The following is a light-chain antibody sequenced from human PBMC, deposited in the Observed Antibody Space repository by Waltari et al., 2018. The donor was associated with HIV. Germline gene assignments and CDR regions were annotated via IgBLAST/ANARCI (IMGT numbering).Light chain of an antibody. CDR3: TSYTTINTYV. V-gene: IGLV2-14*03. J-gene: IGLJ1*01. CDR2: DVS. CDR1: SSAFGGYNH. Sequence: QSALPQPASVSGSPGQSLTIPCTGTSSAFGGYNHVSWYQQHPAKAPKVSIYDVSNRPSGVSNRFSGSKSGNTASLTISGLQAEDEADYYCTSYTTINTYVFGTGTKVTVL.